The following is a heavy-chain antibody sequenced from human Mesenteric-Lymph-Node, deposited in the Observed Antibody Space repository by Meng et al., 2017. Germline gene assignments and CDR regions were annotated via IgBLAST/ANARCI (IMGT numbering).Heavy chain of an antibody. Sequence: RLAEWGQGPVKPSETLSLTCTFSGGSISSNGYYWDWVRQPPGKGLEWIGAIYHSGSTSYNPSLQSRVTMFVDTSKNQFSLMLTSVTATDTAVYYCARRRGGSGRDCWGQGTLVTVSS. CDR2: IYHSGST. D-gene: IGHD3-10*01. V-gene: IGHV4-39*01. J-gene: IGHJ4*02. CDR1: GGSISSNGYY. CDR3: ARRRGGSGRDC.